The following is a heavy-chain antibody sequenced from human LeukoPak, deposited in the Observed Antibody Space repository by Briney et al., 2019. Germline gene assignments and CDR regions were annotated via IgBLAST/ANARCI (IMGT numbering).Heavy chain of an antibody. J-gene: IGHJ5*02. CDR3: AREWGYCSGGSCYSWFDP. D-gene: IGHD2-15*01. Sequence: SETPSLTCAVYGGSFSGYYWSWIRQPPGKGLEWIGEINHSGSTNYNPSLKSRVTISVDTSKNQFSLKLSSVTAADTAVYYCAREWGYCSGGSCYSWFDPWGQGTLVTVSS. CDR2: INHSGST. CDR1: GGSFSGYY. V-gene: IGHV4-34*01.